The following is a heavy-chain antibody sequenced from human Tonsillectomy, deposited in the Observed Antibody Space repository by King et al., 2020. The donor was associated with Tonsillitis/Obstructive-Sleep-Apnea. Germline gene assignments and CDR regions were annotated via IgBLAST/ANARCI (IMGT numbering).Heavy chain of an antibody. Sequence: VQLVESGGGLVQPGGSLRLSCAASGITFSSYAMSWVRQAPGKGLVWVSTISGGGGSTYYADSVKGRFTISRDNSKNTLYLQMNSLRAEDTAVYYCAKAMVQGIIITIFDYWGQGTLVPVSS. CDR1: GITFSSYA. CDR3: AKAMVQGIIITIFDY. D-gene: IGHD3-10*01. J-gene: IGHJ4*02. V-gene: IGHV3-23*04. CDR2: ISGGGGST.